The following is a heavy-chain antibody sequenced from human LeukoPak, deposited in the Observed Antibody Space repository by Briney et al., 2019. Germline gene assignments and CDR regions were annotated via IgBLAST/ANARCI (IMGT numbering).Heavy chain of an antibody. V-gene: IGHV1-69*05. CDR1: GGTFSSYA. J-gene: IGHJ6*03. CDR2: IIPIFGTA. D-gene: IGHD6-6*01. CDR3: AREGSSSSYYYYYMDV. Sequence: GASVKVSCKASGGTFSSYAISGVRQAPGQGLEWMGRIIPIFGTANYAQKFQGRVTITTDESTSTAYMELSSLRSEDTAVYYCAREGSSSSYYYYYMDVWGKGTTVTVSS.